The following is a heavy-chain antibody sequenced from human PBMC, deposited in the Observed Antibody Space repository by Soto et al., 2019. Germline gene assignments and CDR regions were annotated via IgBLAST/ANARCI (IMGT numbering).Heavy chain of an antibody. D-gene: IGHD3-22*01. J-gene: IGHJ4*02. CDR1: GYSFTSYW. Sequence: GDSLKISCKGSGYSFTSYWIGWVRQMPGKGLEWMGIIYPGDSDTRYSPSFQGQVTISADKSISTAYLQWSSLKASDTAMYYCARRAHDYYDSSGPFDSWGQGPLGTVPP. CDR2: IYPGDSDT. V-gene: IGHV5-51*01. CDR3: ARRAHDYYDSSGPFDS.